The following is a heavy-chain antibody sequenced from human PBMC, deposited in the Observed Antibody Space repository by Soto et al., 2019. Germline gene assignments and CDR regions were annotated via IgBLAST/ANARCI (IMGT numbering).Heavy chain of an antibody. CDR3: AKVALWLQFEPHYFDY. Sequence: EVQLLESGGGLVQPGGSLRLSCAASGFTFSSYAMSWVRQAPGKGLEWVSAISGSGGSTYYADSVKGRFTISRDNSKNTLYLQTNSLRAEDTAVYYCAKVALWLQFEPHYFDYWGQGTLVTVSS. D-gene: IGHD5-12*01. CDR1: GFTFSSYA. V-gene: IGHV3-23*01. J-gene: IGHJ4*02. CDR2: ISGSGGST.